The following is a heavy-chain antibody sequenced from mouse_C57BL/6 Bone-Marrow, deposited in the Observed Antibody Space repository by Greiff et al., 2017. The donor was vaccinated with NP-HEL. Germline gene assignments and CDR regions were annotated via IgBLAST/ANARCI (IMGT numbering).Heavy chain of an antibody. CDR3: ARGPTVVDY. V-gene: IGHV3-6*01. J-gene: IGHJ2*01. CDR2: ISYDGSN. D-gene: IGHD1-1*01. CDR1: GYSITSGYY. Sequence: EVQLQQSGPGLVKPSQSLSLTCSVTGYSITSGYYWNWIRQFPGNKLEWMGYISYDGSNNYNPSLKNRISITRDTSKNQFFLKLNSVTTEDTATYYCARGPTVVDYWGQGTTLTVSS.